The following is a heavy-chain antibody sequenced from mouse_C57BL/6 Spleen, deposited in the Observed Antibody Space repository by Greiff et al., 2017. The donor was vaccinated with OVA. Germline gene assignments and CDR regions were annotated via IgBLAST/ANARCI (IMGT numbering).Heavy chain of an antibody. D-gene: IGHD1-1*01. CDR3: ASLITTVEDY. CDR1: GFTFSSYG. CDR2: ISSGGSYT. J-gene: IGHJ2*01. Sequence: EVQVVESGGDLVKPGGSLKLSCAASGFTFSSYGMSWVRQTPDKRLEWVATISSGGSYTYYPDSVKGRFTISRDNAKNTLYLQMSSLKSEDTAMYYCASLITTVEDYWGQGTTLTVSS. V-gene: IGHV5-6*01.